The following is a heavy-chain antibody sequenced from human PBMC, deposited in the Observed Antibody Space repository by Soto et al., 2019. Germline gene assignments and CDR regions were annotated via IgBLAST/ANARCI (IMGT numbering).Heavy chain of an antibody. D-gene: IGHD3-22*01. CDR2: IWYDGSNK. Sequence: QVQLVESGGGVVQPGRSLRLSCAASGFTFSSYGMHWVRQAPGKGLEWVAVIWYDGSNKYYADSVKGRFTISRDNSKNTLYLQMNSPRAEDTAVYYCARDRLDYYYDSSGYTGGMDVWGQGTTVTVSS. J-gene: IGHJ6*02. V-gene: IGHV3-33*01. CDR3: ARDRLDYYYDSSGYTGGMDV. CDR1: GFTFSSYG.